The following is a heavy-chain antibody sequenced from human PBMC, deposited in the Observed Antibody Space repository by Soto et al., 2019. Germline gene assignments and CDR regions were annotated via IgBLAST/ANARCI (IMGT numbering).Heavy chain of an antibody. J-gene: IGHJ2*01. CDR1: GYIFTSYG. CDR2: ISAYNGNT. D-gene: IGHD3-10*01. V-gene: IGHV1-18*01. Sequence: QVQLVQSGAEVKKPGASVKVSCKASGYIFTSYGISWMRQAPGQGLEWMGWISAYNGNTNYAQKLQGRVTMTTDTSTSTAYMELRSLRSDDTAVYYCSRDSIGASIVRGVEAFDLWGRGTLVTVSS. CDR3: SRDSIGASIVRGVEAFDL.